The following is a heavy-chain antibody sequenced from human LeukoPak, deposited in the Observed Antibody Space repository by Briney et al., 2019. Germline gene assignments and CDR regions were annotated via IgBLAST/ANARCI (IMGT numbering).Heavy chain of an antibody. V-gene: IGHV3-9*01. D-gene: IGHD6-13*01. Sequence: PGGSLRLSCAASGFTVSTNYMSWVRQAPGKGLEWVSGISWNSGSIGYADSVKGRFTISRDNAKNSLYLQMNSLRAEDTALYYCAKDTSDIAAAGSLFDYWGQGTLVTVSS. J-gene: IGHJ4*02. CDR2: ISWNSGSI. CDR1: GFTVSTNY. CDR3: AKDTSDIAAAGSLFDY.